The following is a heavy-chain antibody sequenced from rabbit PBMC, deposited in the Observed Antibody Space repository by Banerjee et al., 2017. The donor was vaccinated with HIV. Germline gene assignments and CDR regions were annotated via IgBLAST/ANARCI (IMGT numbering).Heavy chain of an antibody. CDR2: IYTSSSTIT. CDR3: ARYSVISDYSLNL. J-gene: IGHJ4*01. D-gene: IGHD8-1*01. V-gene: IGHV1S40*01. Sequence: QSLEESGGGLVKPEGSLTLTCAASGFDLSNTYYMCWVRQAPGKGLEWIGCIYTSSSTITYYAGWAKGRFTFSKTSSTTVTLQMTSLTAADTATYFCARYSVISDYSLNLWGQGTLVTVS. CDR1: GFDLSNTYY.